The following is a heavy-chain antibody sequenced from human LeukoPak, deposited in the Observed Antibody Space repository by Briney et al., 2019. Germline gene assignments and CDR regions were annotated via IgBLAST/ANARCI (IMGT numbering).Heavy chain of an antibody. Sequence: GGSLRLSCAASGFTFSSYWMSWVRQAPGKGLEWVANIKQDGSEKYYVDSVKGRFTISRDNAKNSLYLQMNSLRAEDTAVYYCARDIGYSYGIYYYGMDVWGQGTTVTVSS. CDR3: ARDIGYSYGIYYYGMDV. J-gene: IGHJ6*02. V-gene: IGHV3-7*01. D-gene: IGHD5-18*01. CDR2: IKQDGSEK. CDR1: GFTFSSYW.